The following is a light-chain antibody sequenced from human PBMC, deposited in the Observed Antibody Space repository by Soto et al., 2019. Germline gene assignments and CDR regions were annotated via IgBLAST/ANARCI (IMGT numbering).Light chain of an antibody. CDR1: QSISKW. CDR3: QQYDSYSPLT. CDR2: DAS. J-gene: IGKJ4*01. Sequence: DSQMTQSPSTLSASVGDRVTXTCRASQSISKWLAWYQQKPGTAPKLLIYDASNLESGVPSRFSGSGSGTEFTLTIRSLQPDDFATYYCQQYDSYSPLTFGGGTKADIK. V-gene: IGKV1-5*01.